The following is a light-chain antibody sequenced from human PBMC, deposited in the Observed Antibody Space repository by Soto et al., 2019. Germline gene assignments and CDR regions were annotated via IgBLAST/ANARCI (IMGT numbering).Light chain of an antibody. CDR3: QQFSSYPLT. J-gene: IGKJ4*01. CDR2: DAS. V-gene: IGKV3-20*01. CDR1: LTARINY. Sequence: VLTHSPGTLSLSPGEGSTLSCRSSLTARINYLAWYQQKPGQAPRLLIYDASSSATGIPHRFSGDGSGTDFSLTISRLETEDFAVNYCQQFSSYPLTFSGGTKVDIK.